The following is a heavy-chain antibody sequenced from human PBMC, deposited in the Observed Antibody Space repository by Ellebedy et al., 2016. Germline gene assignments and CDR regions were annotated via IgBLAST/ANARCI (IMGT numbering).Heavy chain of an antibody. CDR1: GFTFRNFF. CDR2: ISAGGDIT. D-gene: IGHD4-17*01. V-gene: IGHV3-23*01. J-gene: IGHJ4*02. CDR3: YYGHYSGS. Sequence: GESLKISCVASGFTFRNFFMSWVRQAPGGGLEWVSTISAGGDITFSADSVKGRFTISRDNSRDTLYLQMNSLRAEDTAVYYCYYGHYSGSWGQGTLVTVSS.